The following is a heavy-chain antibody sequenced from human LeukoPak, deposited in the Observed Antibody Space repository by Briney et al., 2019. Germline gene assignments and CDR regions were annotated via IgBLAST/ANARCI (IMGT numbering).Heavy chain of an antibody. Sequence: GGSLRLSCAASGFTFSSYEMSWVRQAPGKGLEWVSYISSSGRSINYADSVRGRFTISRDNGKNSPYLQMNSLRAEDTAVYYCARVRYCSGGSCYGNWYDPWGQGTLVTVSS. CDR1: GFTFSSYE. V-gene: IGHV3-48*03. CDR2: ISSSGRSI. D-gene: IGHD2-15*01. J-gene: IGHJ5*02. CDR3: ARVRYCSGGSCYGNWYDP.